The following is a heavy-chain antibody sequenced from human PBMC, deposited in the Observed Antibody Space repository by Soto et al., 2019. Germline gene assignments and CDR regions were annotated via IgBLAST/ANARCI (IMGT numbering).Heavy chain of an antibody. D-gene: IGHD3-22*01. CDR1: GFTFRNAW. Sequence: EVQLVESGGGMVRPGGSLRLSCAASGFTFRNAWMQWVRQAPGKGLEWVGLIKSDTDDGTTDYTAPVKGRFTISRDDSYDTLYLQMNSLRTEDTAVYFCTTGHYYDDSGYFFNFDHWGQGTLVTVSS. CDR2: IKSDTDDGTT. J-gene: IGHJ4*02. V-gene: IGHV3-15*01. CDR3: TTGHYYDDSGYFFNFDH.